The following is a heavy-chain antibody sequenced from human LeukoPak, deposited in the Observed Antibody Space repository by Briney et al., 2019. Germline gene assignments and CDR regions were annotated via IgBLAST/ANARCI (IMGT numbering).Heavy chain of an antibody. V-gene: IGHV5-51*01. CDR3: ARGSDPGDCWDY. D-gene: IGHD2-21*02. J-gene: IGHJ4*02. CDR2: IYPDDSDT. Sequence: GESLKISCKGSGYTFSSHWIAWVRQMPGKGLDWMGIIYPDDSDTRYSPSFQGQVTISADKSISTAYLQWSSLKASDTAMYYCARGSDPGDCWDYWGQGTLVTVSS. CDR1: GYTFSSHW.